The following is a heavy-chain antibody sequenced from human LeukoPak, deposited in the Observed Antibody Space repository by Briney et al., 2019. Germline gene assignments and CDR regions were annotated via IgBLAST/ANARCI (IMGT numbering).Heavy chain of an antibody. Sequence: PGGSLRLSCAASGFTFSSYGMHWVRQAPGKGLEWVAVIWYDGSNKYYADSVKGRFTISRDNSKNTLYLQMNSLRAEDTAVYYCAKSPQYCSSTSCYYFDYWGQGTLVTVSS. J-gene: IGHJ4*02. CDR2: IWYDGSNK. CDR1: GFTFSSYG. V-gene: IGHV3-33*06. CDR3: AKSPQYCSSTSCYYFDY. D-gene: IGHD2-2*01.